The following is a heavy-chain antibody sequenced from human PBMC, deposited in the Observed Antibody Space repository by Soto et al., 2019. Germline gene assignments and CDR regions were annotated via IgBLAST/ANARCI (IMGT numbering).Heavy chain of an antibody. D-gene: IGHD3-10*01. V-gene: IGHV3-15*07. CDR3: TTLDVVHYYGMDV. CDR1: GFTFSNAW. J-gene: IGHJ6*02. CDR2: IKSKTDGGTT. Sequence: GGSLRLSCAASGFTFSNAWMNWVRQAPGKGLEWVGRIKSKTDGGTTDYAAPVKGRFTISRDDSKNTLYLQMNSLKTEDTAVYYCTTLDVVHYYGMDVWGQGTTVTVSS.